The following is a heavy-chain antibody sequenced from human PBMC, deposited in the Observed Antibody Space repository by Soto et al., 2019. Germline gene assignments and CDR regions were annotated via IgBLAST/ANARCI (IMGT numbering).Heavy chain of an antibody. D-gene: IGHD5-18*01. CDR1: GGTFSSYT. CDR2: IIPMLGIA. V-gene: IGHV1-69*02. J-gene: IGHJ4*02. Sequence: QVQLVQSGAEVKKPGSSVKVSCKASGGTFSSYTFSWVRQAPGQGLEWMGRIIPMLGIANYAQKFQGRVXIXAXXSTSTAYMELSSLRPEDTAVYYCAHRGYSYGFVIYWGQGTLVTVSS. CDR3: AHRGYSYGFVIY.